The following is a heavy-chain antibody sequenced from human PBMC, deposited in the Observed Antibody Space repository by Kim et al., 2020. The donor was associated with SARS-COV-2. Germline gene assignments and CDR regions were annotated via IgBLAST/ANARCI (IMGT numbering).Heavy chain of an antibody. CDR3: ARPLFDYGDYGIFLDY. V-gene: IGHV3-30*04. CDR2: ISYDGSNK. J-gene: IGHJ4*02. D-gene: IGHD4-17*01. Sequence: GGSLRLSCAASGFTFSSYAMHWVRQAPGKGLEWVAVISYDGSNKYYADSVKGRFTISRDNSKNTLYLQMNSLRAEDTAVYYCARPLFDYGDYGIFLDYWGQGTLVTVSS. CDR1: GFTFSSYA.